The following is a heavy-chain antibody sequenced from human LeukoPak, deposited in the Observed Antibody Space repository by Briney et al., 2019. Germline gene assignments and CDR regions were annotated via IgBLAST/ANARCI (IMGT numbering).Heavy chain of an antibody. D-gene: IGHD3-10*02. CDR3: AKRGGGTMFAFDI. CDR1: GFSFSNYA. J-gene: IGHJ3*02. CDR2: ISDIGIGT. V-gene: IGHV3-23*01. Sequence: GGSLRLSCVPSGFSFSNYAMGWVRQAPGKGLELVSSISDIGIGTYYADSVKGRFTIFRDNSKNILYLQMNSLRAEDTAIYYCAKRGGGTMFAFDIWGQGTMVTVSS.